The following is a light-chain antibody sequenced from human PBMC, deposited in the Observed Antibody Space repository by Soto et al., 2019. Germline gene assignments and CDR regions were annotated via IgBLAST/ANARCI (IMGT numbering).Light chain of an antibody. Sequence: DIQMTQSPSTLSASVGDRVTITCRASQSISKWLAWYQQKPGKAPKLLIYAASTLETAVPSRFSGSGSGTEFILTISSLQPDDFATYYCQQYNGYWGGYTFGQGPSWRSN. V-gene: IGKV1-5*03. J-gene: IGKJ2*01. CDR1: QSISKW. CDR3: QQYNGYWGGYT. CDR2: AAS.